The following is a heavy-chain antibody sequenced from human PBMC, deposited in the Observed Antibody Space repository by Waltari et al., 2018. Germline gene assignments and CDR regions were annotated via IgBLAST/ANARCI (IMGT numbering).Heavy chain of an antibody. V-gene: IGHV4-38-2*01. CDR2: HYQSGRT. CDR1: GYSIRRVYY. D-gene: IGHD2-2*01. Sequence: QEQLQASVPGLVQPSETLSLTCAVSGYSIRRVYYWGWIRQPPGKGLEWIGGHYQSGRTYYNPSLKSRVTISVDTSKNQFSLKLSSVTAADTAVYYCARPAAINAFDIWGQGTMVTVSS. CDR3: ARPAAINAFDI. J-gene: IGHJ3*02.